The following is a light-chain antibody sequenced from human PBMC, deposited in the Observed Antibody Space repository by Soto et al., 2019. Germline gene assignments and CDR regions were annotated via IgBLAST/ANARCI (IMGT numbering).Light chain of an antibody. V-gene: IGKV1-9*01. J-gene: IGKJ4*01. CDR2: TIS. CDR1: QDIKRF. Sequence: DVQLTQSPSFLAASVGDRLTITCRASQDIKRFLAWYQQKPGKAPKLLIYTISTLQSGVPSGFSGSGSGTEFTLTISSLQPDDFATYYCQQVNTYPVTFGGGTKVEI. CDR3: QQVNTYPVT.